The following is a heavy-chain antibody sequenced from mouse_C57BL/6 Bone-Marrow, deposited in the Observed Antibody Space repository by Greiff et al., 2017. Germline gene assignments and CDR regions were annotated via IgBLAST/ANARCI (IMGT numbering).Heavy chain of an antibody. V-gene: IGHV5-17*01. CDR1: GFTFSDYG. CDR2: ISSGSSTI. D-gene: IGHD1-1*01. Sequence: EVQLVESGGGLVKPGGSLKLSCTASGFTFSDYGMHWVRQAPEKGLEWVAYISSGSSTIYYADTVKGRFTISRDNAKNTLFLQMTSLRSEDTAMYYCATYGSLYYYAMDYWGQGTSVTVSS. J-gene: IGHJ4*01. CDR3: ATYGSLYYYAMDY.